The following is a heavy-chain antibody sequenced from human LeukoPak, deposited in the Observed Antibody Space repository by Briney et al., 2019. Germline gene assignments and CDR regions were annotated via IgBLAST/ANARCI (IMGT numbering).Heavy chain of an antibody. CDR2: INTNTGNP. J-gene: IGHJ6*02. D-gene: IGHD5-18*01. CDR3: ARGGIQLWAPYYYYGMDV. V-gene: IGHV7-4-1*02. CDR1: GYTFTSYA. Sequence: ASVTVSCKASGYTFTSYAMNWVRQAPGQGLEWMGWINTNTGNPTYAQGFTGRFVFSLDTSVSTAYLQISSLKAEDTAVYYCARGGIQLWAPYYYYGMDVWGQGTTVTVSS.